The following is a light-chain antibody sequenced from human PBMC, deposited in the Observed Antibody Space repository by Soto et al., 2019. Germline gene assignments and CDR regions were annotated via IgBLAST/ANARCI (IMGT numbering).Light chain of an antibody. CDR2: DVS. Sequence: QSALTQPPSASGSPGQSVTISCTGTSSDVGAYNYVSWYQQHPGKAPKLMIYDVSKRPSGVPYRFSGSKSGNAASLTVSGLQGEDEADYYCSSYAGSSWVFGGGIQLTVL. V-gene: IGLV2-8*01. CDR1: SSDVGAYNY. CDR3: SSYAGSSWV. J-gene: IGLJ3*02.